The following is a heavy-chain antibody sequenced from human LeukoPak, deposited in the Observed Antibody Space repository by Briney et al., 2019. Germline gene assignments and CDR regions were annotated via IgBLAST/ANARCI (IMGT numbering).Heavy chain of an antibody. CDR3: ARVEGSSHDAFDI. D-gene: IGHD6-13*01. CDR2: IIPIFGTA. J-gene: IGHJ3*02. Sequence: GASVKVSCKASGGTFSSYAISWVRQAPGQGLEWMGGIIPIFGTANYAQKFQGRVTITADESTSTAYMELSSLRSEGTAVYYCARVEGSSHDAFDIWGQGTMVTVSS. CDR1: GGTFSSYA. V-gene: IGHV1-69*13.